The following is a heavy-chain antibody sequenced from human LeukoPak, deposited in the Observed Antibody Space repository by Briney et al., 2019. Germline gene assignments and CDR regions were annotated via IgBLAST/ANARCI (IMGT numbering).Heavy chain of an antibody. CDR3: AREYQLPHDAFDI. CDR1: GYSISSGYY. CDR2: IYHSGST. D-gene: IGHD2-2*01. V-gene: IGHV4-38-2*02. J-gene: IGHJ3*02. Sequence: PSETLSLTCTVSGYSISSGYYWGWIRQPPGKGLEWIGSIYHSGSTYYNPSLKSRVTISVDTSKNQFSLKLSSVTAADTAVYYCAREYQLPHDAFDIWGQGTMVTSLQ.